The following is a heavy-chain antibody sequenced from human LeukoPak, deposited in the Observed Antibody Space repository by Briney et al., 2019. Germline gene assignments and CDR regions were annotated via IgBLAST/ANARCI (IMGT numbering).Heavy chain of an antibody. J-gene: IGHJ3*02. CDR3: ARDLGPHRSSPNSGAFDI. CDR2: ISPAGTT. Sequence: PGGSLRLSCAASGFTLSDYYMTWIRQAPGKGLEWVSYISPAGTTYYADSVKGRFTISRDNAKTSLYLQMSNLRADDTAVYYCARDLGPHRSSPNSGAFDIWGQGTMVTVSS. V-gene: IGHV3-11*04. D-gene: IGHD3-10*01. CDR1: GFTLSDYY.